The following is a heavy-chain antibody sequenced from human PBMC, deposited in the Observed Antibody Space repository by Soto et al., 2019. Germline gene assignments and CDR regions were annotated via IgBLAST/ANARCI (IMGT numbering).Heavy chain of an antibody. CDR1: GGSISSGGYY. V-gene: IGHV4-31*03. CDR2: IYYSGST. CDR3: ARADTTPPWFGEFTTQYYFDY. J-gene: IGHJ4*02. D-gene: IGHD3-10*01. Sequence: QVQLQESGPGLVKPSQTLSLTCTVSGGSISSGGYYWSWIRQHPGKGLEWIGYIYYSGSTYYNPSLQRRVNLSGDTSKNPFSLKLSSVTAADTCVDYCARADTTPPWFGEFTTQYYFDYWGQGTLVTVSS.